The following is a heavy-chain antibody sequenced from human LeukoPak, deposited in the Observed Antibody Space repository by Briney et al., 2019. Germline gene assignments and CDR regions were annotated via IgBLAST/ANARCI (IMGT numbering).Heavy chain of an antibody. Sequence: PGGSLRLSCAASGFTFSNFWMDWVRQVPGKRPEWVANIKQDGIEKYFLGSVKGRIAISRDNAKNLLYLQMTSLRVEDTAIYYCAREGMVRGVPDAFDLWGQGTMVTVSS. CDR3: AREGMVRGVPDAFDL. V-gene: IGHV3-7*01. CDR1: GFTFSNFW. J-gene: IGHJ3*01. D-gene: IGHD3-10*01. CDR2: IKQDGIEK.